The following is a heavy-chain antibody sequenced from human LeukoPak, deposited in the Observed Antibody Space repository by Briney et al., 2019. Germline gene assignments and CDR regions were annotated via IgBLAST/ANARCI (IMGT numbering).Heavy chain of an antibody. Sequence: SETLSLTCAVYGGSFSGYYWSWIRQPPGKGLEWIGEINHSGSTNYNPSLKSRVTISVDTSKNQFSLKLSSVTAADTAVYYCARLYCSSTSCYTGTNWFDPWGQGTLVTVSS. CDR1: GGSFSGYY. CDR2: INHSGST. V-gene: IGHV4-34*01. CDR3: ARLYCSSTSCYTGTNWFDP. J-gene: IGHJ5*02. D-gene: IGHD2-2*02.